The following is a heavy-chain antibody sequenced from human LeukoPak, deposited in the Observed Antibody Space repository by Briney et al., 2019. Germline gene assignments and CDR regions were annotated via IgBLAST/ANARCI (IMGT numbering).Heavy chain of an antibody. Sequence: PSETLSLTCAVYGVSFSGYYWSWLRQPPGKGLKWLGEINHSGSTNYNPSLKSRVTLSVDTSKNQFSLKLSSVTAADTAVYYCARRLAAAGGNWFDPWGQGALVAVSS. CDR1: GVSFSGYY. CDR3: ARRLAAAGGNWFDP. J-gene: IGHJ5*02. D-gene: IGHD6-13*01. CDR2: INHSGST. V-gene: IGHV4-34*01.